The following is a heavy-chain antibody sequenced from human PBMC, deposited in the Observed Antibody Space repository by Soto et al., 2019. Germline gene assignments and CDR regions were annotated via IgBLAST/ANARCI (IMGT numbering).Heavy chain of an antibody. Sequence: PSETLSLTCSVSGASFSNGDYYWNWIRQSPGKGLEYLGYIFYGGSTFYNPSLRGRLSISVDTSRNHFSLRLTSVTAADTAMYYCASQSKGDFGPFDSWGRGTLVTVSS. J-gene: IGHJ4*02. V-gene: IGHV4-30-4*01. CDR3: ASQSKGDFGPFDS. CDR1: GASFSNGDYY. CDR2: IFYGGST. D-gene: IGHD4-17*01.